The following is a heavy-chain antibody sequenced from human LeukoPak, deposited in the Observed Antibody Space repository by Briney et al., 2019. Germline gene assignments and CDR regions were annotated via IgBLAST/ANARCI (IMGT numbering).Heavy chain of an antibody. V-gene: IGHV4-39*01. CDR1: GGSISSSSYY. CDR3: ARQINYYDSSGYKDYYGMDV. D-gene: IGHD3-22*01. Sequence: SETLSLTCTVSGGSISSSSYYWGWIRQPPGKGLEWIGSIYCSGSTYYNPSLKSRVTISVDTSKNQFSLKLSSVTAADTAVYYCARQINYYDSSGYKDYYGMDVWGQGTTVTVSS. J-gene: IGHJ6*02. CDR2: IYCSGST.